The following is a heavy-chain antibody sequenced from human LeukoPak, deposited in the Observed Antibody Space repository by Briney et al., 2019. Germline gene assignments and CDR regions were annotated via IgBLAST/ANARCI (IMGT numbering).Heavy chain of an antibody. CDR3: ARQKYGDYEDYYYYYMDV. CDR2: IYPGDSDT. CDR1: GYNFTNYW. Sequence: GESLKISCKGSGYNFTNYWIGWVRQMPGKGLEWMGIIYPGDSDTRYSPSFQGQVTISADKSISTAYLQWSSLKASDTAMYYCARQKYGDYEDYYYYYMDVRGKGTTVTVSS. V-gene: IGHV5-51*01. J-gene: IGHJ6*03. D-gene: IGHD4-17*01.